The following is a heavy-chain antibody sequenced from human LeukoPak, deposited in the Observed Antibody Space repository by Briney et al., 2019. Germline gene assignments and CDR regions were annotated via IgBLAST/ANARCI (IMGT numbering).Heavy chain of an antibody. CDR2: ISAYNGNT. CDR3: AREEPSYRSNYYYYYGMDV. J-gene: IGHJ6*02. D-gene: IGHD1-26*01. CDR1: GGTFSSYA. Sequence: ASVKVSCKASGGTFSSYAISWVRQAPGQGLEWMGWISAYNGNTNYAQKLQGRVTMTTDTSTSTAYMELRSLRSDDTAVYYCAREEPSYRSNYYYYYGMDVWGQGTTVTVSS. V-gene: IGHV1-18*01.